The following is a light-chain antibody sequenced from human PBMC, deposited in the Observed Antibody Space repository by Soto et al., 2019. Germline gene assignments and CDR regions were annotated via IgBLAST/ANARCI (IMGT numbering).Light chain of an antibody. CDR3: GTWDSSLSGGV. J-gene: IGLJ2*01. CDR2: ENN. Sequence: QSVLTQPPSVSAALGQKVTISCSGSSSNIGNKYVSWYQQLPGTAPKLLIYENNKRPSGIPDRFSGSKSGTSATLDITGLQTGDEADYYCGTWDSSLSGGVLGGGTKLTVL. CDR1: SSNIGNKY. V-gene: IGLV1-51*02.